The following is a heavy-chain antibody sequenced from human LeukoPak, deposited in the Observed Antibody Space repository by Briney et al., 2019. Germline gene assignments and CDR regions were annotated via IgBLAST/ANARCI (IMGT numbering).Heavy chain of an antibody. J-gene: IGHJ4*02. CDR2: ISPYDSGT. CDR3: ASAVGYLAV. Sequence: GESLKISCKDSGHITNYWIAWVRQMPGKGLEWVGTISPYDSGTRYSPSFQGQVTISADKSISTAYLQWSSLKASDSAMYYCASAVGYLAVWGQGTLVTVSS. V-gene: IGHV5-51*01. D-gene: IGHD3-9*01. CDR1: GHITNYW.